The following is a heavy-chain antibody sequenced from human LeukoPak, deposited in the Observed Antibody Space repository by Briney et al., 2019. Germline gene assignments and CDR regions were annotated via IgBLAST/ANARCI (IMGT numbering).Heavy chain of an antibody. Sequence: GGSLRLSCAASVFTFSSYEMDWVRQAPGKGREGVSYISSSGSTIYYADSVKGRFTISRDNAKNSLYLQMNSLRAEDTAVYYCAELGITMIGGVWGKGTTVTISS. CDR3: AELGITMIGGV. CDR2: ISSSGSTI. V-gene: IGHV3-48*03. D-gene: IGHD3-10*02. J-gene: IGHJ6*04. CDR1: VFTFSSYE.